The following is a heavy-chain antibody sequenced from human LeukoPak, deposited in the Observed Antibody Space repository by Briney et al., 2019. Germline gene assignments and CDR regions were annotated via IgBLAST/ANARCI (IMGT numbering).Heavy chain of an antibody. Sequence: ASVKVSCKASGYTLTSYYMHWVRQAPGQRLEWMGIIDPSDGSTIYAQKFQGRVTMTRDTSTSTVHMELSSLRSDDTAVYYCTRDESGTRRGWFEYWGQGTLVTVSS. CDR3: TRDESGTRRGWFEY. V-gene: IGHV1-46*01. CDR1: GYTLTSYY. CDR2: IDPSDGST. J-gene: IGHJ5*01.